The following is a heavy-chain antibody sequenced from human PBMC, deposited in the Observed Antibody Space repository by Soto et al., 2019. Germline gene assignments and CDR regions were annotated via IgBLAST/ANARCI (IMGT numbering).Heavy chain of an antibody. J-gene: IGHJ4*02. D-gene: IGHD6-13*01. CDR3: AKEYGSTWIDH. CDR2: MSYDGTKQ. Sequence: QVQLVESGGGVFQPGRSLRLSCAASGFTFSTYGMHWVRQAPGKGLEWVAAMSYDGTKQYYVDSVKGRFTISRDNSRKTLFLQVNSLRDENTAVYYCAKEYGSTWIDHWSQGTLVTVSS. V-gene: IGHV3-30*18. CDR1: GFTFSTYG.